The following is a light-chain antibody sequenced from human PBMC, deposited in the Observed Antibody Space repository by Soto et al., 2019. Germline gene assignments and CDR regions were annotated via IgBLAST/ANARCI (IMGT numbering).Light chain of an antibody. CDR1: SSNIGNNY. CDR2: DNN. V-gene: IGLV1-51*01. Sequence: QSVLTQPPSVSAAPGQKVTISCSGSSSNIGNNYVSWYQQLPGTAPKLLIYDNNKRPSGIPDRFSGSKPGTSATLGITGHQTGDEADYYCGTWDSSLSAVVFGGGTKVTV. J-gene: IGLJ2*01. CDR3: GTWDSSLSAVV.